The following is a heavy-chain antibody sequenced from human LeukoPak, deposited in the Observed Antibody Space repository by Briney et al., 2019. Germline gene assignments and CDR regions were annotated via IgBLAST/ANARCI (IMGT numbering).Heavy chain of an antibody. CDR3: AELGITMIGGV. J-gene: IGHJ6*04. Sequence: PGGSLRLSCAASGFTFSSYGMSWVRQAPGKGLEWVSAVNGRGIRTYYADSVKGRFTISRDNSKNTLYLQMNSLRAEDTAVYYCAELGITMIGGVWGKGTTVTVSS. CDR1: GFTFSSYG. D-gene: IGHD3-10*02. V-gene: IGHV3-23*01. CDR2: VNGRGIRT.